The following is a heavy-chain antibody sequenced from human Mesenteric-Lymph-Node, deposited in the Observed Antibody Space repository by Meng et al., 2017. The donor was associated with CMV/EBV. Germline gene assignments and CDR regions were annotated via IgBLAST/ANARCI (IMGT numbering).Heavy chain of an antibody. V-gene: IGHV3-21*01. Sequence: GESLKISCEASGFTFSNYNINWVRQAPGKGLEWVSCISSGSTYTYYADSVKGRFTISRDNAKNSVHLQMNSLSAEDTAVYYCARERWFGEAGMDVWGRGTTVTVSS. CDR2: ISSGSTYT. CDR1: GFTFSNYN. D-gene: IGHD3-10*01. J-gene: IGHJ6*02. CDR3: ARERWFGEAGMDV.